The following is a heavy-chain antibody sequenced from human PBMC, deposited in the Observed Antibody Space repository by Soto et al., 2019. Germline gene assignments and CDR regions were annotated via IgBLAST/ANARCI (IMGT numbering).Heavy chain of an antibody. CDR2: INPNSGGT. V-gene: IGHV1-2*02. D-gene: IGHD4-4*01. CDR1: GYTFTGYY. Sequence: AASVKVSCKASGYTFTGYYMHWVRQAPGQGLEWMGWINPNSGGTNYAQKFQGRVTMTRDTSISTAYMELSRLRSDDTAVYYCARDSLDYSDYYYYYGMDVWGQGTTVTVSS. J-gene: IGHJ6*02. CDR3: ARDSLDYSDYYYYYGMDV.